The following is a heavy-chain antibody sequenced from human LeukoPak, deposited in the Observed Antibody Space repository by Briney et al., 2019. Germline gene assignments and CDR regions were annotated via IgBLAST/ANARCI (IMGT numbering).Heavy chain of an antibody. D-gene: IGHD6-19*01. J-gene: IGHJ4*02. Sequence: GGSLRLSCAASGFIFSNYWMHWLRQVPGKGLVWVSRINGDGSSTTYADSVKGRFTISRDNAKNTVYLQMNSLRAEDTAVYYCARGETINGWSTFDYWGQGTLATVSS. CDR1: GFIFSNYW. CDR2: INGDGSST. V-gene: IGHV3-74*01. CDR3: ARGETINGWSTFDY.